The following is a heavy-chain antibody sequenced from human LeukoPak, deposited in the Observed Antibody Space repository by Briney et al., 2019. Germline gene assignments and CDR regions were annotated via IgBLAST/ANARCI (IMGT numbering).Heavy chain of an antibody. CDR3: ARRDCSGGSCYSGSGAFDI. D-gene: IGHD2-15*01. CDR2: IYSGGST. Sequence: GGSLRLSCAASGFTFNNYAMSWVRQAPGKGLEWVSVIYSGGSTYYADSVKGRFTISRDNSKNTLYLQMNSLRAEDTAVYYCARRDCSGGSCYSGSGAFDIWGQGTMVTVSS. J-gene: IGHJ3*02. V-gene: IGHV3-53*01. CDR1: GFTFNNYA.